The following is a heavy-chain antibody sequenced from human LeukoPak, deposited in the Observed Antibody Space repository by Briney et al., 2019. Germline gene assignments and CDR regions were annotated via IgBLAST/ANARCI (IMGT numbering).Heavy chain of an antibody. V-gene: IGHV4-34*01. Sequence: GSLRLSCAASGFTFSSYEMNWVRQAPGKGLEWIGEINHSGSTNYNPSLKSRVTISVDTSKNQFSLKLSSVTAADTAVYYCARAGPYSSQPHDYWGQGTLVTVSS. CDR3: ARAGPYSSQPHDY. J-gene: IGHJ4*02. CDR2: INHSGST. D-gene: IGHD6-13*01. CDR1: GFTFSSYE.